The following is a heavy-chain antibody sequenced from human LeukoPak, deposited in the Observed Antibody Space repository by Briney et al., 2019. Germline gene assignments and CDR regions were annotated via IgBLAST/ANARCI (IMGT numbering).Heavy chain of an antibody. CDR1: GYTFTSYG. CDR3: ASAGEGVFDAFDI. Sequence: GASVKVSCKASGYTFTSYGISWVRQAPGQGLEWMGRINPNSGGTNYAQKFQGRVTMTRDTSISTAYMELSRLRSDDTAVYYCASAGEGVFDAFDIWGQGTMVTVSS. D-gene: IGHD3-16*01. J-gene: IGHJ3*02. V-gene: IGHV1-2*06. CDR2: INPNSGGT.